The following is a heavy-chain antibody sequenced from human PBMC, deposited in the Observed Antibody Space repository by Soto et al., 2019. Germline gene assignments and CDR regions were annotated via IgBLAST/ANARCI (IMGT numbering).Heavy chain of an antibody. D-gene: IGHD6-6*01. CDR1: GFTFSSYW. CDR2: INSDGSST. V-gene: IGHV3-74*01. J-gene: IGHJ4*02. CDR3: ARDSIDYSRSSLDY. Sequence: EVQLVESGGGLVQPGGSLRLSCAAAGFTFSSYWMHWVRQAPGKGLVWVSRINSDGSSTSYADSVKGRFTISRDNAKNTQYLQMNSLRAEDTAVYYCARDSIDYSRSSLDYWGQGTLVTVSS.